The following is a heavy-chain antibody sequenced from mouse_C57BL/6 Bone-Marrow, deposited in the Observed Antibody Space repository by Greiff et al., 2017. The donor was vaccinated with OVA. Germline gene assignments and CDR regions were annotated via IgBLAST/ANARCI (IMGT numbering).Heavy chain of an antibody. V-gene: IGHV1-80*01. J-gene: IGHJ4*01. Sequence: QVQLQQSGAELVKPGPSVKISCKASGYAFSSYWMNWVKQRPGKGLEWIGQIYPGDGDTNYNGKFKGKATLTADKSSSTAYMQLSSLTSEDSAVYFCARNYGSSLYYYAMDYWGQGTSVTVSS. CDR3: ARNYGSSLYYYAMDY. CDR2: IYPGDGDT. CDR1: GYAFSSYW. D-gene: IGHD1-1*01.